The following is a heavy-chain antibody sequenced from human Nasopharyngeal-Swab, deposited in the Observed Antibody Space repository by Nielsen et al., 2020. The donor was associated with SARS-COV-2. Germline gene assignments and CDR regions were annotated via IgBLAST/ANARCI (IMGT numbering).Heavy chain of an antibody. CDR1: GFTFSDHY. CDR2: TRNKANSYTT. Sequence: GGSLRLSCAASGFTFSDHYMDWVRQAPGKGLEWVGRTRNKANSYTTEYAASVKGRFTISRDDSKNSLYLQMNSLKTEDTAVYYCARVQSGWYVGVDYWGQGTLVTVSS. CDR3: ARVQSGWYVGVDY. V-gene: IGHV3-72*01. J-gene: IGHJ4*02. D-gene: IGHD6-19*01.